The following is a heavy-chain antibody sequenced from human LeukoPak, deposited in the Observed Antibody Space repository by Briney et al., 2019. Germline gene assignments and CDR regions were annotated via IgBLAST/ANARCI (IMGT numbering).Heavy chain of an antibody. Sequence: ASVKVSCKASGYTFTSYGISWVRQAPGQGLEWMGWISAYNGNTNYAQKLQGRVTMTTDTSTSTAYMELRSLRFDDTAIYYCAKDWDILTGRNCFDRWGQGTLVTVSS. CDR2: ISAYNGNT. J-gene: IGHJ5*02. V-gene: IGHV1-18*01. D-gene: IGHD3-9*01. CDR1: GYTFTSYG. CDR3: AKDWDILTGRNCFDR.